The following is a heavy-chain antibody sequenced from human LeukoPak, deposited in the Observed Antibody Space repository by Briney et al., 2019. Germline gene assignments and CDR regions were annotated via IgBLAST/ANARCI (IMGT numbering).Heavy chain of an antibody. Sequence: GGSLRLSCAASGFTFSKHAMTLVRQAPGKGLEWVSTISGSGGIPYYADPVKGRFTISRDNSKSTLDLQMKSLRAEDTAVYYCAKDSSGSLDWGQGTLVTVSS. D-gene: IGHD3-22*01. CDR1: GFTFSKHA. CDR2: ISGSGGIP. V-gene: IGHV3-23*01. CDR3: AKDSSGSLD. J-gene: IGHJ4*02.